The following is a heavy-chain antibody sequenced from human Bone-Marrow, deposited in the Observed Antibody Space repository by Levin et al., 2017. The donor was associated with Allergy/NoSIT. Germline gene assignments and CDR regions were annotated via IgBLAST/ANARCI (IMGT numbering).Heavy chain of an antibody. CDR2: IYPGDSDT. CDR3: ARHYTLDV. V-gene: IGHV5-51*01. CDR1: GYTFITYY. J-gene: IGHJ6*02. Sequence: GSLKISCKGSGYTFITYYIAWVRQMPGKGLEWVGIIYPGDSDTRYSPSFRGQVTISADKSISTAYLQWDSLKASDTATYYCARHYTLDVWGQGTTVTVSS.